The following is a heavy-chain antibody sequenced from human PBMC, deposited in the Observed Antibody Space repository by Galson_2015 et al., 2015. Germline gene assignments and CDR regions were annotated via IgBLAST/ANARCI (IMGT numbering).Heavy chain of an antibody. CDR1: GFIFSDYA. CDR2: TSHDANEK. CDR3: AKDLGSDGYYYGMDV. Sequence: SLRLSCATSGFIFSDYAMHWVRQAPGKGLEWVAATSHDANEKFYAESVKGRFTISRDNSKNALSLQMNDLRGEDTALYFCAKDLGSDGYYYGMDVWGQGTTFTVSS. J-gene: IGHJ6*02. V-gene: IGHV3-30*18. D-gene: IGHD3-3*01.